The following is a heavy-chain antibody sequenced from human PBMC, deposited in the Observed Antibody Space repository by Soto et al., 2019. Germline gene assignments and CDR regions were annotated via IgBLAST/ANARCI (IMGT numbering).Heavy chain of an antibody. V-gene: IGHV1-69*13. Sequence: GASVKVSCKASGGTFSSYAISWVRQAPGQGLEWMGGIIPIFGTANYAQKFQGRVTITADESTSTAYMELSSLRSEDTAVYYCARDSYSGYVQYNWFDPWGQGTLVTVSS. CDR1: GGTFSSYA. CDR3: ARDSYSGYVQYNWFDP. CDR2: IIPIFGTA. D-gene: IGHD5-12*01. J-gene: IGHJ5*02.